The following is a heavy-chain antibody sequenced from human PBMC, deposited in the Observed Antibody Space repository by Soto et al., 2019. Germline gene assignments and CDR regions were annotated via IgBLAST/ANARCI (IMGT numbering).Heavy chain of an antibody. CDR1: GGTFSSYA. CDR2: IIPIFGTA. Sequence: QVHLVQSGAEVKKPGSSVKVSCKASGGTFSSYAISWVRQAPGQGLEWMGGIIPIFGTANYAQKFQGRVTINADESKSTAYMELSSLRSEDTAIYYCARPTRYYYDTSDQSAWFDPWGQGTLVTVSS. CDR3: ARPTRYYYDTSDQSAWFDP. J-gene: IGHJ5*02. V-gene: IGHV1-69*12. D-gene: IGHD3-22*01.